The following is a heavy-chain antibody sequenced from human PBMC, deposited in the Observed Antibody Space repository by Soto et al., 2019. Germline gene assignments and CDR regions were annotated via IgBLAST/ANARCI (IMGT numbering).Heavy chain of an antibody. V-gene: IGHV3-23*01. CDR1: GFTFSSYA. CDR2: ISGSGGST. Sequence: EVQLLESGGGLVQPGGSLRLSCAASGFTFSSYAMHWVRQAPGKGLEWVSAISGSGGSTYYADSVKGRFTISRDNSKNTLDVPTNNLSAGDTDGYYCAKDIVVVVAATRLLDYWGQGTLVAVSP. J-gene: IGHJ4*02. D-gene: IGHD2-15*01. CDR3: AKDIVVVVAATRLLDY.